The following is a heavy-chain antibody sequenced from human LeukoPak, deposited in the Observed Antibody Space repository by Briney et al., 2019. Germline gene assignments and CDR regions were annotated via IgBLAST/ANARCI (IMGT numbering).Heavy chain of an antibody. J-gene: IGHJ4*02. CDR1: GFTFSSYA. Sequence: GGSLRLSCAASGFTFSSYAMHWVRQAPGKGLEWVAVISYDGSNKYYADSVKGRFTISRDNSKNTLYLQMNSLRAEDTAVYYCARERGHCSGGSCYGAFDYWGQGTLATVSS. V-gene: IGHV3-30*04. CDR2: ISYDGSNK. D-gene: IGHD2-15*01. CDR3: ARERGHCSGGSCYGAFDY.